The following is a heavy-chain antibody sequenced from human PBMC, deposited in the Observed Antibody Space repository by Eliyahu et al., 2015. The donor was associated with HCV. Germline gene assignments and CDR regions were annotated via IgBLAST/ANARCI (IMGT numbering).Heavy chain of an antibody. D-gene: IGHD4-17*01. CDR3: ARDLAAYGSPLDAFDP. Sequence: QVQLVQSGAEVKKPGASVKVSCKASGYTFTRYGISWVRQAPGQGLEWMGWISGYNGNTNYAQKLQGRVAMTTDTSTSTAYMELRSLRSDDTAVYYCARDLAAYGSPLDAFDPWGQGTLVTVSS. CDR1: GYTFTRYG. V-gene: IGHV1-18*04. J-gene: IGHJ5*02. CDR2: ISGYNGNT.